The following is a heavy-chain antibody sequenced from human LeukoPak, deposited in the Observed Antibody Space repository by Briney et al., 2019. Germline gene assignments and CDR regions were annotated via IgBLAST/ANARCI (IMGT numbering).Heavy chain of an antibody. J-gene: IGHJ4*02. V-gene: IGHV4-39*01. CDR2: IYYSGTT. D-gene: IGHD1-26*01. Sequence: SETLSLTCTVSGDSISSGTHFWGWIRQPPGKGLEWIGTIYYSGTTYYNPSLKSRVTISVDTSNNQFSLKLSSVTAADTAVYYCARRPPGSYQWTFDYWGQGTLVAVSS. CDR3: ARRPPGSYQWTFDY. CDR1: GDSISSGTHF.